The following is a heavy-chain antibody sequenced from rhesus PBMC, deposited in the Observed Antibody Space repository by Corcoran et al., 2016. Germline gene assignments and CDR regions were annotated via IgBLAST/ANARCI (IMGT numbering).Heavy chain of an antibody. D-gene: IGHD1-44*01. CDR3: ARDFQWELFQDQGRYNRFDV. CDR1: GFTFSSYG. J-gene: IGHJ5-1*01. Sequence: EVQLVESGGGLAQPGGSLRLSCAASGFTFSSYGMHWVRQAPGKGLEWVAVIANDGSKKYYADSVKDRFTISRDNSQNMLYLQMNNLKLEDTAVYYCARDFQWELFQDQGRYNRFDVWGPGVLVTVSS. V-gene: IGHV3-54*02. CDR2: IANDGSKK.